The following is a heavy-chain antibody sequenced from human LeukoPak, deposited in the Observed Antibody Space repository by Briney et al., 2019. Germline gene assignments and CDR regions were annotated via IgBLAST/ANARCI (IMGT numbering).Heavy chain of an antibody. Sequence: PGGSLRLSCAASGFTVSSNYMSWVRQAPGKGLEWVSVIYSGGSTYYTDSVKGRFTISRDNSKNTLYLQMNSLRAEDTAVYYCGRGPSTAVTNRSYFDFWGQGTLVTVSS. CDR1: GFTVSSNY. V-gene: IGHV3-53*01. CDR3: GRGPSTAVTNRSYFDF. D-gene: IGHD4-17*01. J-gene: IGHJ4*02. CDR2: IYSGGST.